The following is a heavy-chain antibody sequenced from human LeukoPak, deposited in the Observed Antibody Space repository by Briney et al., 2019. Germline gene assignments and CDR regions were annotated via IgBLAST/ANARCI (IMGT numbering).Heavy chain of an antibody. CDR3: ARRIAPGGTTIGY. J-gene: IGHJ4*02. D-gene: IGHD6-13*01. V-gene: IGHV1-8*01. CDR2: MHPNSGNA. Sequence: GASVKVSCKASGYTFTSYDINWVRQATGQGLEWMGWMHPNSGNAGYTQKFQGGGTMTRNSSISTDYMELSSLRPEDTAVYYCARRIAPGGTTIGYWGQGTLVTVSS. CDR1: GYTFTSYD.